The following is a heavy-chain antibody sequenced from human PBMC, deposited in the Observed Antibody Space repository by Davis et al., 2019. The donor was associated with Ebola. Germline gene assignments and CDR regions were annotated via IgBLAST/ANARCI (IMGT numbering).Heavy chain of an antibody. Sequence: GGSLRLSCAASGFTFSSYSMNWVRQAPGKGLEWVSSISSSSSYIYYADSVKGRFTISRDNAKNSLYLQMNSLRAEDTAVYYCARTLNAWELLFYTVDYWGQGTLVTVSS. CDR3: ARTLNAWELLFYTVDY. D-gene: IGHD1-26*01. CDR1: GFTFSSYS. V-gene: IGHV3-21*01. J-gene: IGHJ4*02. CDR2: ISSSSSYI.